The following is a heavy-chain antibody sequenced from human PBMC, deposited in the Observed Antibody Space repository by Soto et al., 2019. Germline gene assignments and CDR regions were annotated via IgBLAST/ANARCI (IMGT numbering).Heavy chain of an antibody. J-gene: IGHJ2*01. CDR3: ARDLLLGAWYFDL. Sequence: TRSLTCTVSGGSISSGGYYWSWIRQHPGKGLEWIGYIYYSGSTYYNPSLKSRVTISVDTSKNQFSLKLSSVTAADTAVYYCARDLLLGAWYFDLWGRGTLVTVSS. D-gene: IGHD3-16*01. CDR2: IYYSGST. CDR1: GGSISSGGYY. V-gene: IGHV4-31*03.